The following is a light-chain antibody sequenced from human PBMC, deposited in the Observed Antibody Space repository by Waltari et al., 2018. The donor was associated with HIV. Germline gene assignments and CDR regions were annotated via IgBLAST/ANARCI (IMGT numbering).Light chain of an antibody. V-gene: IGKV1-39*01. J-gene: IGKJ1*01. CDR1: QIIGNY. CDR3: QQSYSTPRM. Sequence: DIQVTQSPSSLSASVGDRVTITSRASQIIGNYLNWYQQKPGRAPNLLIYAASTVQTGVRSRFSGSGSGTDFTLTISSLQPEDFATYYCQQSYSTPRMFGQGTKVEIK. CDR2: AAS.